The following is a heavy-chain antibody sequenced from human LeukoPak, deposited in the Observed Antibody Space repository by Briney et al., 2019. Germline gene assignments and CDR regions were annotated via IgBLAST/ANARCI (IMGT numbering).Heavy chain of an antibody. CDR2: IIPIFGTA. D-gene: IGHD3-9*01. V-gene: IGHV1-69*01. Sequence: SVKVSCKASGGTFSSYAISWVRQAPGQGLEWMGGIIPIFGTANYAQKFQGRVTITADESTSTAYMELSSLRSEDTAVYYCARVVFHYDILTGYYKPLYFDYWGQGTLVTVSS. J-gene: IGHJ4*02. CDR1: GGTFSSYA. CDR3: ARVVFHYDILTGYYKPLYFDY.